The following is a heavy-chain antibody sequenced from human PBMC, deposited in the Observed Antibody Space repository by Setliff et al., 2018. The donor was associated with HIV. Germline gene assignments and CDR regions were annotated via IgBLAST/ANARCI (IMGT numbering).Heavy chain of an antibody. CDR1: GGSISSYY. D-gene: IGHD6-13*01. Sequence: SETLSLTCSVSGGSISSYYWSWIRQPPGKGLEWIGEINHSGSTYYNPSLQSRLTMSADTSKNQLYLRLSSVTAADTAIYYCARVPTSSWYVTTQRTKEYFHHWGQGTLVTVSS. J-gene: IGHJ1*01. V-gene: IGHV4-34*10. CDR2: INHSGST. CDR3: ARVPTSSWYVTTQRTKEYFHH.